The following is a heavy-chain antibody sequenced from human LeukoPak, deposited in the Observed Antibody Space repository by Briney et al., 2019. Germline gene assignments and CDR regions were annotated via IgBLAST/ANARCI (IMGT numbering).Heavy chain of an antibody. CDR3: ASRGDWAFDI. V-gene: IGHV1-69*06. J-gene: IGHJ3*02. CDR1: GGTFSSYA. Sequence: SVKVSCKASGGTFSSYAISWVRQTPGQGLEWMGRIIPIFGTANYAQKFQGRVTITADKSTSTAYMELSSLRSEDTAVYYCASRGDWAFDIWGQGTMVTVSS. D-gene: IGHD2-21*02. CDR2: IIPIFGTA.